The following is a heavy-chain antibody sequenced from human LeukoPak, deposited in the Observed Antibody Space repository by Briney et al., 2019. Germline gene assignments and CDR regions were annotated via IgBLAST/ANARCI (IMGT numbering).Heavy chain of an antibody. D-gene: IGHD2-2*01. J-gene: IGHJ4*02. V-gene: IGHV5-51*01. CDR1: GYSFTNSW. CDR3: VRHLSDITSCPNY. CDR2: IYPGDSDT. Sequence: GESLKISCKGSGYSFTNSWIGWVRQMPGKGLEWMGIIYPGDSDTRYSPSFQGQVTISADKSISTAYLQWSSLKASDTAIYYCVRHLSDITSCPNYWGPGTLVTVAS.